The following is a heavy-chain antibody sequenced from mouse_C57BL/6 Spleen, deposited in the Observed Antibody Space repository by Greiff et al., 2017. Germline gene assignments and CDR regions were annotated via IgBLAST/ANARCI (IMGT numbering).Heavy chain of an antibody. CDR3: AQAIYDGYYYAMDY. Sequence: QVQLQQPGAELVKPGASVKLSCKASGYTFTSYWMHWVKQRPGRGLEWIGRIDPNSGGTKYNEKFKSKATLTVDKPSSTAYMQLSSLTSEGSAVYYCAQAIYDGYYYAMDYWGQGTSVTVSS. V-gene: IGHV1-72*01. J-gene: IGHJ4*01. CDR1: GYTFTSYW. D-gene: IGHD2-3*01. CDR2: IDPNSGGT.